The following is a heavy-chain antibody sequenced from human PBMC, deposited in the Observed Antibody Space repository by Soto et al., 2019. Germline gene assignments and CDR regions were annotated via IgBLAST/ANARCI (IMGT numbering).Heavy chain of an antibody. V-gene: IGHV4-4*02. CDR1: GASVSSPYY. Sequence: QVQLQESGPGLVKPSGTLSLTCAVSGASVSSPYYWCWVRQPPGKGLERIGEVFHNGTTSYNPSLRSRVTISMDKSINQFSLDLSSVTAADTAVYYCARSAGWYAVHSWGPGTLVIVSS. J-gene: IGHJ4*02. CDR2: VFHNGTT. D-gene: IGHD6-19*01. CDR3: ARSAGWYAVHS.